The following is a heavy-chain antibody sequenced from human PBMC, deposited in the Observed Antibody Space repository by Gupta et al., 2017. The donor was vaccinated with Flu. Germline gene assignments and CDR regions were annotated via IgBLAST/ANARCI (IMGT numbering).Heavy chain of an antibody. V-gene: IGHV2-26*01. CDR3: ARIRGGVEMATTPPHYYYGMDV. CDR2: IFSNDEK. D-gene: IGHD5-12*01. J-gene: IGHJ6*02. CDR1: GFSLSNARMG. Sequence: QVTLKESGPVLVKPTETLTLTCTVSGFSLSNARMGVSWIRQPPGKALEWLAHIFSNDEKSYSTSLKSRLTISKDTSKSKVVLTMTNMDPVDTATYYCARIRGGVEMATTPPHYYYGMDVWGQGTTVTVSS.